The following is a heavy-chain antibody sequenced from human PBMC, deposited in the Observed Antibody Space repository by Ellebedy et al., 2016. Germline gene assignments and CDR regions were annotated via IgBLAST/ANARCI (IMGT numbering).Heavy chain of an antibody. D-gene: IGHD4-11*01. CDR2: IDPSDSYT. V-gene: IGHV5-10-1*01. CDR3: ARDNPTTVDNYTYYGMDV. J-gene: IGHJ6*02. CDR1: GYNFSSFW. Sequence: GESLKISCKGSGYNFSSFWITWVRQMPGKGLEWMGRIDPSDSYTNYSPSFQGHVTISADKSISTAYLQWSSLKASDTAMYYCARDNPTTVDNYTYYGMDVWGQGTTVTVSS.